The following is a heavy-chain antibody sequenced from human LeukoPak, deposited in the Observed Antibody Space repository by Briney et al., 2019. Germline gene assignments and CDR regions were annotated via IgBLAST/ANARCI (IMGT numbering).Heavy chain of an antibody. V-gene: IGHV3-30*18. D-gene: IGHD6-19*01. CDR2: ISYDGSNK. J-gene: IGHJ4*02. Sequence: GGSLRLSCAASGFTFSSYGMHWVRQAPGKGLEWVAVISYDGSNKYYADSVEGRFTISRDNPKNTLYLQMNSLRAEDTAVYYCAKVGAVAGFRWGQYYFDYWGQGTLVTVSS. CDR1: GFTFSSYG. CDR3: AKVGAVAGFRWGQYYFDY.